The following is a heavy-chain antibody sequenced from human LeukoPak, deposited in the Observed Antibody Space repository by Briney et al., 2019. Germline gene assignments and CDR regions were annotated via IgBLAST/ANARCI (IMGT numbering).Heavy chain of an antibody. V-gene: IGHV3-21*04. D-gene: IGHD3-3*01. J-gene: IGHJ5*02. Sequence: PGGSLRLSCAASGFTFSSYSMNWVRQAPGKGLEWVSSISSSSSYIYYADSVKGRFTISRDNAKNSLYLQMNSLRAEDAAVYYCAKDFYDFWSGYPNWFDPWGQGTLVTVSS. CDR3: AKDFYDFWSGYPNWFDP. CDR1: GFTFSSYS. CDR2: ISSSSSYI.